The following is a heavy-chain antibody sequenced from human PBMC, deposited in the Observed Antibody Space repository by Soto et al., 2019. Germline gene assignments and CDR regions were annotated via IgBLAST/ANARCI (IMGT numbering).Heavy chain of an antibody. D-gene: IGHD4-17*01. CDR2: IWYDGSNK. V-gene: IGHV3-33*01. CDR1: GFTFSSYG. J-gene: IGHJ3*02. Sequence: QVQLVESGGGVVQPGRSLRLSCAASGFTFSSYGMHWVRQAPGKGLEWVAVIWYDGSNKYYADSVKGRFTISRDNSKNTLYLQMNSPRAEDTAVYYCASASTVTTIHGAFDIWGQGTMVTVSS. CDR3: ASASTVTTIHGAFDI.